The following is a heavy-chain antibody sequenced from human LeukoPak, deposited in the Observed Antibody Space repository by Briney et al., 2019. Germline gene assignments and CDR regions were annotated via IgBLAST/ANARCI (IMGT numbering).Heavy chain of an antibody. D-gene: IGHD2-15*01. CDR2: ITGSGEST. J-gene: IGHJ4*02. Sequence: PGGSLRLAWAAHGFAFSNYAMGWVRQARGRGLEWVSAITGSGESTYSADSVKGRFTISRDNSKNTLYLQMNSLRAEDTVLYYCAKGSANARPYYFHYWGQGILVTVSS. V-gene: IGHV3-23*01. CDR1: GFAFSNYA. CDR3: AKGSANARPYYFHY.